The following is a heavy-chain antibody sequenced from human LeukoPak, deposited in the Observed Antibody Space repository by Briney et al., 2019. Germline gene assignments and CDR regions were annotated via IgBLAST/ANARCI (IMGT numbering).Heavy chain of an antibody. CDR2: VIPTLSIA. J-gene: IGHJ5*02. CDR1: GDTFSNYA. V-gene: IGHV1-69*04. Sequence: ASVKVSCKASGDTFSNYAISWVRQAPGQGLEWMGRVIPTLSIANYAQKFRGRVTITADKSTSTAYMELSSLRSEDTAVYYCARAGYCSGGSCPNWFDPWGQGTLVTVSS. D-gene: IGHD2-15*01. CDR3: ARAGYCSGGSCPNWFDP.